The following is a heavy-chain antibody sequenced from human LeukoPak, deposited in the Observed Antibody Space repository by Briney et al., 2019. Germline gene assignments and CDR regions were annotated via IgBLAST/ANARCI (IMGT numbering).Heavy chain of an antibody. D-gene: IGHD6-13*01. CDR3: AKDSSSWAYYYYYMDV. V-gene: IGHV3-30*02. CDR2: IRYDGSNK. Sequence: GGSLRLSCAASGFTFSSYGMHWVRQAPGKGLEWVAFIRYDGSNKYYADSVKGRFTISRDNSKNTLYLQMNSLRAEDTAVYYCAKDSSSWAYYYYYMDVWGKGTTVTVSS. J-gene: IGHJ6*03. CDR1: GFTFSSYG.